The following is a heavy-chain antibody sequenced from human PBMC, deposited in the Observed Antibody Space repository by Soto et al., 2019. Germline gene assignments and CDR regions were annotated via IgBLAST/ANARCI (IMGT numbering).Heavy chain of an antibody. Sequence: SETLSLTCGVSGDSFRAANWWTWVRQPPGKGLEWIGDILHTGSTDYSPSLRSRVTISIDTSKNQFSLQLNSVTPEDTAVYYCARVRGAGGSFDYWGQGTLVTVSS. V-gene: IGHV4-4*02. CDR1: GDSFRAANW. CDR3: ARVRGAGGSFDY. J-gene: IGHJ4*02. CDR2: ILHTGST. D-gene: IGHD3-10*01.